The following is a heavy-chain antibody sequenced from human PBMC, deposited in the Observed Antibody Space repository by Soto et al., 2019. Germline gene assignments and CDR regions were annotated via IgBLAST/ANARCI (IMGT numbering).Heavy chain of an antibody. CDR2: ISHSGST. CDR1: GGSISSSYW. V-gene: IGHV4-4*02. J-gene: IGHJ4*02. Sequence: QVQLQESGPGLVEPSGTLSLACAVSGGSISSSYWWSWVRQPPGKGLEWIGEISHSGSTTYNPSLKSRVTISLDESENQFSLRLSSVTAADTAVYYCARSSGWYMLDYWGQGTLVTVSS. D-gene: IGHD6-19*01. CDR3: ARSSGWYMLDY.